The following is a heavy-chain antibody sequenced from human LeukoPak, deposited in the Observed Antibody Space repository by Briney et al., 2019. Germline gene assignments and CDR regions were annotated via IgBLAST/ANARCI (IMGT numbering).Heavy chain of an antibody. D-gene: IGHD6-13*01. CDR3: AREGSSSWPFDY. V-gene: IGHV1-2*02. CDR2: INPNSGGT. Sequence: ASVKVSCKASGYTFTGNYMHWVRQAPGQGLEWMGWINPNSGGTNYAQKFQGRVTMTRDTSISTAYMELSRLRSDDTAVYYCAREGSSSWPFDYWGQGTLVTVSS. J-gene: IGHJ4*02. CDR1: GYTFTGNY.